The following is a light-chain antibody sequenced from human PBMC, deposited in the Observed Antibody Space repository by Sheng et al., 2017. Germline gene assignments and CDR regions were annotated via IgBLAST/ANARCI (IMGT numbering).Light chain of an antibody. J-gene: IGKJ5*01. Sequence: DIQMTQSPSSLSAFVGDTITITCRASQGIGNDLAWYQQEPGKVPKLLIYATSTLQSGVPSRFSGSGSGTHFTLTVSSLQPEDFATYYCQNYNSGPQITFGQGTRLEIK. V-gene: IGKV1-27*01. CDR3: QNYNSGPQIT. CDR1: QGIGND. CDR2: ATS.